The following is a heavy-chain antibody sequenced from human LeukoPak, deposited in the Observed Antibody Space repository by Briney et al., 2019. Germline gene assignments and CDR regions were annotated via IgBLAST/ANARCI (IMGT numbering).Heavy chain of an antibody. CDR3: ASNDYDFWSGYYSRPHYYYMDG. J-gene: IGHJ6*03. Sequence: SVKVSCKASGYTFTCYYMHWVRQAPGQGLEWMGWINPNSGGTNYAQKFQGRVTMTRDTSISTAYMELSGLRSDDTAVYYCASNDYDFWSGYYSRPHYYYMDGWGKGTTVTVSS. CDR2: INPNSGGT. CDR1: GYTFTCYY. V-gene: IGHV1-2*02. D-gene: IGHD3-3*01.